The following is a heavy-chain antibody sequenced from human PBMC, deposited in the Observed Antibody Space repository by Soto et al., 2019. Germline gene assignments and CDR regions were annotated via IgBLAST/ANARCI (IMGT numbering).Heavy chain of an antibody. Sequence: QVQLQQWGAGLLKPSETLSLICAVYGGSFSGYYWSWIRQPPGKGLEWIGEINHSGSTNYNPSLKSRVTISVDTSKNQFSLKLSSVTAADTAVYYCARSGPCSGGSCYSAYYYYYMDVWGKGTTVTVSS. CDR2: INHSGST. D-gene: IGHD2-15*01. V-gene: IGHV4-34*01. J-gene: IGHJ6*03. CDR3: ARSGPCSGGSCYSAYYYYYMDV. CDR1: GGSFSGYY.